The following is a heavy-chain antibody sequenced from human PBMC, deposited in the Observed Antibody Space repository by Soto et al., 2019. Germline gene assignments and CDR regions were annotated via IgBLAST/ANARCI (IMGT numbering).Heavy chain of an antibody. Sequence: QVQLVQSGAEVKKPGASVKVSCKASGYSFTSYGISWVRQAPGQGLEWMGWISAYNGNKKYAQKLQGRDTITTATSTSTADMELRSLRSDDTAVYYCARDLGQQLVDYWGQGTLVTVSS. V-gene: IGHV1-18*01. CDR1: GYSFTSYG. CDR3: ARDLGQQLVDY. J-gene: IGHJ4*02. CDR2: ISAYNGNK. D-gene: IGHD6-13*01.